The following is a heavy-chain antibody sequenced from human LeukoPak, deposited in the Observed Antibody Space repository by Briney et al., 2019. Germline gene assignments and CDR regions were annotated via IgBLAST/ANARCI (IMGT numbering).Heavy chain of an antibody. CDR3: ARDINWSFDY. CDR2: ISRSSSDI. CDR1: GFTLSDYS. Sequence: GGPLRLSCAASGFTLSDYSMNWVRQAPGKGLEWLSYISRSSSDIAYADSVKGRFTFSRDNAKNSLYLQMNSLRVEDTALYFCARDINWSFDYWGQGALVTVSP. J-gene: IGHJ4*02. V-gene: IGHV3-21*05. D-gene: IGHD1-1*01.